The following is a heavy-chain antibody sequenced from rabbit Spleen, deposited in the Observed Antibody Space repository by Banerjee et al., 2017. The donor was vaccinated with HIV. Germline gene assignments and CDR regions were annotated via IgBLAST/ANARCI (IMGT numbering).Heavy chain of an antibody. V-gene: IGHV1S40*01. J-gene: IGHJ4*01. CDR2: IYGVSGSTT. Sequence: QSLEESGGGLVQPEGSLTLTCKASGISFGISDYMCWVRQAPGKGLEWIACIYGVSGSTTWYANWAKGRFTCSKTSSTTVTLQMTSLPVADTATYFCARAGEGGDGYLNLWGPGTLVTVS. D-gene: IGHD5-1*01. CDR1: GISFGISDY. CDR3: ARAGEGGDGYLNL.